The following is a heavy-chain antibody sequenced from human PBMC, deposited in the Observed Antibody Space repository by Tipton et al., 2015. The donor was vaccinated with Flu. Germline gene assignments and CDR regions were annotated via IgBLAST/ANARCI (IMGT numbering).Heavy chain of an antibody. CDR3: ARDLRGYRGYTGGDAFDI. Sequence: TLSLTCTVSGGSINSYYWSWLRQPAGKGLEWIGRIYSSGSTNYSPSLKSRLTMSVDTSKNQISVRLRSVTAADTAFYYCARDLRGYRGYTGGDAFDIWGQGILVTVSS. CDR2: IYSSGST. CDR1: GGSINSYY. D-gene: IGHD5-12*01. J-gene: IGHJ3*02. V-gene: IGHV4-4*07.